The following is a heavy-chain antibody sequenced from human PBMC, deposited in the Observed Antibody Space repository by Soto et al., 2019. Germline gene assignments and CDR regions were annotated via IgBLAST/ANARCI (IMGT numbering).Heavy chain of an antibody. CDR3: ARWSALTCDY. V-gene: IGHV4-31*03. CDR2: IYYSGST. CDR1: GGSIRSGGYY. Sequence: QVQLQESGPGLVKPSQTLSLTCTVSGGSIRSGGYYWSWIRQHQGNGLEWIGYIYYSGSTYYNPSLKSRVTISVDTSKNLFSLKLSSVTAADTAVYYCARWSALTCDYWGQGTLVTVSS. D-gene: IGHD7-27*01. J-gene: IGHJ4*02.